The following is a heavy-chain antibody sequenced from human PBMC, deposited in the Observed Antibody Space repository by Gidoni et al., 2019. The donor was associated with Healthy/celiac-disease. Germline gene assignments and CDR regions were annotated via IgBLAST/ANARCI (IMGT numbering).Heavy chain of an antibody. J-gene: IGHJ5*02. D-gene: IGHD1-26*01. Sequence: EVQLVESGGGLIQPGGSLRLSCAASGFTVSSNYMSWVRQAPGKGLEWVSVIYSGGSTYYADSVKGRFTISRDNSKNTLYLQMNSLRAEETAVYYCARLGWELPSYNWFDPWGQGTLVTVSS. CDR2: IYSGGST. V-gene: IGHV3-53*01. CDR3: ARLGWELPSYNWFDP. CDR1: GFTVSSNY.